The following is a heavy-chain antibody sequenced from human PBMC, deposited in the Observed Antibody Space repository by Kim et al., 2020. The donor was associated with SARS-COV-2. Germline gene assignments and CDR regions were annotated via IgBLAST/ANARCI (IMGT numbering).Heavy chain of an antibody. J-gene: IGHJ5*02. D-gene: IGHD2-15*01. Sequence: VKGRFTISRDNSRNTLYLQMSSLRAEDTAVYYCAKELALGYWYGGSCYVSWGQGTLVTVSS. CDR3: AKELALGYWYGGSCYVS. V-gene: IGHV3-23*03.